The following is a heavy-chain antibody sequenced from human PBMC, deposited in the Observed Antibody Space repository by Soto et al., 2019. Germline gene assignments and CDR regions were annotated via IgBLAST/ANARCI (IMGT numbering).Heavy chain of an antibody. Sequence: SETLSLTCAVYGGSFSGYYWSWIRQPPGKGLEWIGEINHSGSTNYNPSLKSRVTISVDTSKNQFSLKLSSVTAADTAVYYCARLVVVPAAIIRRGYYGMDVWGQGTTVTVSS. CDR1: GGSFSGYY. J-gene: IGHJ6*02. CDR3: ARLVVVPAAIIRRGYYGMDV. CDR2: INHSGST. D-gene: IGHD2-2*01. V-gene: IGHV4-34*01.